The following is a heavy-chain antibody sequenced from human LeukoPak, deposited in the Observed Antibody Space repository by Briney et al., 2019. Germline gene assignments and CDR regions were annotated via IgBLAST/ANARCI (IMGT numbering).Heavy chain of an antibody. J-gene: IGHJ4*02. CDR1: GGSISSYY. V-gene: IGHV4-59*08. CDR2: IYYSGST. Sequence: SETLSLTCTVSGGSISSYYWSSIRQPPGKGLEWIGYIYYSGSTNYNPSLKSRVTISVDTSKNQFSLKLSSVTAADTAVYYCARRGNDFWSDYTYYFDYWGQGILVTVSS. D-gene: IGHD3-3*01. CDR3: ARRGNDFWSDYTYYFDY.